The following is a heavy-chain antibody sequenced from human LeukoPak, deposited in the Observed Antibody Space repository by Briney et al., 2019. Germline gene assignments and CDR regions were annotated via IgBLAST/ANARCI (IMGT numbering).Heavy chain of an antibody. CDR3: AREAVTSANWFDP. CDR2: IYYSGST. CDR1: GGSISSYY. D-gene: IGHD4-11*01. J-gene: IGHJ5*02. Sequence: KPSETLSLTCTVSGGSISSYYWSWIRQPPGKGLEWIGYIYYSGSTNYNPSLKSRVTISVDTSKNQFSLKLSSVTAADTAVYYCAREAVTSANWFDPWGQGTLVTVSS. V-gene: IGHV4-59*01.